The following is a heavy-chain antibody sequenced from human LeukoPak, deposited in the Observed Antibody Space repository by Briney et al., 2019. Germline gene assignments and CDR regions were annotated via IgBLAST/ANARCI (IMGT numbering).Heavy chain of an antibody. CDR2: ISSSSSYI. V-gene: IGHV3-21*01. D-gene: IGHD4-11*01. Sequence: GGSLRLSCAASGFTFSSYSMNWVRQAPGKGLEWVSSISSSSSYIYYADSVKGRFTISRDNAKNSLYLQMNSLRAEDTAVYYCARDLHQYYYYYYMDVWGKGTTVTVSS. CDR1: GFTFSSYS. J-gene: IGHJ6*03. CDR3: ARDLHQYYYYYYMDV.